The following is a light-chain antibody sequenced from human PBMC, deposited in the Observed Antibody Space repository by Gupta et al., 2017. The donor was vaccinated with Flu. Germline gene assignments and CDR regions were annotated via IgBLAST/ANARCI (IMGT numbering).Light chain of an antibody. Sequence: ELVLTQSPGTLSLSPGQRATLSCRASQSVSSSYLAWYQQKPGQAPRLLIYGASSRATGIPDRFSGSGSGTDFTLTISRLEPEDFAVYYCQQYGSSGRSLTFGGGTKVEIK. CDR2: GAS. CDR3: QQYGSSGRSLT. J-gene: IGKJ4*01. CDR1: QSVSSSY. V-gene: IGKV3-20*01.